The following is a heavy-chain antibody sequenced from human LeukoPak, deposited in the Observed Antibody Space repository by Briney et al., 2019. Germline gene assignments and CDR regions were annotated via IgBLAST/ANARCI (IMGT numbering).Heavy chain of an antibody. CDR1: GFTFSSYS. J-gene: IGHJ4*02. Sequence: GGSLRLSCAASGFTFSSYSMNWVRQAPGKGLEWVSSISSSSSYIYYADSVRGRFTISRDNAKNSLYLQMNSLRAEDTAVYYCARGISGLQWQPFDYWGQGTLVTVSS. CDR3: ARGISGLQWQPFDY. D-gene: IGHD4-11*01. V-gene: IGHV3-21*01. CDR2: ISSSSSYI.